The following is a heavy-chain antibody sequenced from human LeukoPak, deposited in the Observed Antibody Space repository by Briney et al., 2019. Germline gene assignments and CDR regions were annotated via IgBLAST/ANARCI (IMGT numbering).Heavy chain of an antibody. CDR3: AGGRGQVTAFDY. V-gene: IGHV4-31*03. Sequence: SQTLSLTCTVSGGSISSGGYYWSWIRQHPGKGLEWIGYIYYSGSTYYNPSLKSRVTISVDTSKNQFSLKLSSVTAADTAVYYCAGGRGQVTAFDYWGQGTLVTVSS. CDR1: GGSISSGGYY. CDR2: IYYSGST. J-gene: IGHJ4*02. D-gene: IGHD2-21*02.